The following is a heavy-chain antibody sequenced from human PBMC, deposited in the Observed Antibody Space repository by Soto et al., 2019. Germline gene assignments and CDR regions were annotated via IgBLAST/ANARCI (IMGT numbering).Heavy chain of an antibody. CDR3: SSGDYDFWSCPGGGMDV. V-gene: IGHV1-69*12. D-gene: IGHD3-3*01. Sequence: QVQLVQSGAEVKKPVSSVKVSCKASGGTFSIYAISWVRQAPGQGLKWMGGIIPIFGTANYAQKFQGRVTSTADESTSTAYMELSSLRSEDTAVYYWSSGDYDFWSCPGGGMDVWGQGTTVTVSS. CDR2: IIPIFGTA. CDR1: GGTFSIYA. J-gene: IGHJ6*02.